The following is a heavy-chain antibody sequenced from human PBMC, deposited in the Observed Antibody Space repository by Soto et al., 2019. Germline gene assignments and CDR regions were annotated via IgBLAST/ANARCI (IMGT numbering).Heavy chain of an antibody. V-gene: IGHV1-18*04. CDR3: ARDPQLSAGNYDSSGYPIDY. D-gene: IGHD3-22*01. Sequence: QVQLVQSGAEVKKPGASVKVSCKASGYTFTSYGISWVRQAPGQGLEWMGWISANNGNTNYAQKLQGSDTMTTATATSTAYMDLRSLRSDDTAVYYCARDPQLSAGNYDSSGYPIDYWGQGTLVTVSS. CDR1: GYTFTSYG. J-gene: IGHJ4*02. CDR2: ISANNGNT.